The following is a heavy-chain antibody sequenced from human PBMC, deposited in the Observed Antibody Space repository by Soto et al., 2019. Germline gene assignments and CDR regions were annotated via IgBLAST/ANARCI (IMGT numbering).Heavy chain of an antibody. J-gene: IGHJ6*03. CDR2: MNPNSGNT. CDR3: ARAKRFLAPRYYYYYMDV. D-gene: IGHD3-3*01. V-gene: IGHV1-8*01. Sequence: ASVKVSCKASGYTFTSYDINWVRQATGQGLEWMGWMNPNSGNTGYAQKFQGRVTMTRNTSISTAYMELSSLRSEDTAVYYCARAKRFLAPRYYYYYMDVWGKGTTVTVSS. CDR1: GYTFTSYD.